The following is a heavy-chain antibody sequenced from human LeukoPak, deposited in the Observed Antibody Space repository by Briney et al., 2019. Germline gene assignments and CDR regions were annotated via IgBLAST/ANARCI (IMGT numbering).Heavy chain of an antibody. CDR3: ARGDYDILTGYYIRY. CDR2: IYYSGDT. J-gene: IGHJ4*02. D-gene: IGHD3-9*01. CDR1: GGSISNAHYY. V-gene: IGHV4-30-4*01. Sequence: SQTLSLTCTVSGGSISNAHYYWSWIRQPPGKGLEWIGYIYYSGDTYYNPSLKSRVTISVDTSKNQFSLKLSSVTAADTAVYYCARGDYDILTGYYIRYWGQGTLVTVSS.